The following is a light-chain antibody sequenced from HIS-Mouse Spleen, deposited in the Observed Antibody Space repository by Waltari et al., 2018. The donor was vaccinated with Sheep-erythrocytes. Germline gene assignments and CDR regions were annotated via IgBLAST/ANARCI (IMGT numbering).Light chain of an antibody. Sequence: SYELTQPPSVSVSPGPTARITCSGDALPKQYAYWYQQEPGQAPVLVIYKDSERPSGIPERFSGSSSGTTVTLTISGVQAEDEADYYCQSADSSGTWVFGGGTKLTVL. CDR3: QSADSSGTWV. J-gene: IGLJ3*02. CDR2: KDS. CDR1: ALPKQY. V-gene: IGLV3-25*03.